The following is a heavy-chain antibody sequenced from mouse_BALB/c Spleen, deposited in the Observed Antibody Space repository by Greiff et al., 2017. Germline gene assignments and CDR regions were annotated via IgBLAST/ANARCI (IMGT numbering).Heavy chain of an antibody. CDR2: ISYSGST. CDR3: AYGMDY. Sequence: EVKLVESGPGLVKPSQSLSLTCTVTGYSITSDYAWNWIRQFPGNKLEWMGYISYSGSTSYNPSLKSRISITRDTSKNQFFLQLNSVTTEDTATYYCAYGMDYWGQGTSVTVSS. J-gene: IGHJ4*01. V-gene: IGHV3-2*02. CDR1: GYSITSDYA.